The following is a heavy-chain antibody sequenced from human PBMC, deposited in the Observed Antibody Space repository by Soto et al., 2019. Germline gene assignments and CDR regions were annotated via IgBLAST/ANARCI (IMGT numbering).Heavy chain of an antibody. D-gene: IGHD3-16*01. V-gene: IGHV4-59*01. Sequence: SETLSLTCTVSGASMNNYYGSWVRQPPGKGLEWIGYMYYSGGSNSNPSLKGRVTISVDTSKNQISLKLTSVNAADTAVYYCVRSGHSFGGVMWGQGTLVTVSS. CDR2: MYYSGGS. CDR3: VRSGHSFGGVM. CDR1: GASMNNYY. J-gene: IGHJ4*02.